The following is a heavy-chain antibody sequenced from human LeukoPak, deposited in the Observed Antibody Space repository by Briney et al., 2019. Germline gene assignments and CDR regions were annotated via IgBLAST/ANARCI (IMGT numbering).Heavy chain of an antibody. D-gene: IGHD4-23*01. V-gene: IGHV1-69*04. Sequence: ASVKVSCKASGYAFTSYGISWVRQAPGQGLEWMGRIIPILGIANYAQKFQGRVTITADKSTSTAYMELSSLRSEDTAVYYCASREDYGGNSDAFDIWGQGTMVTVSS. CDR1: GYAFTSYG. CDR3: ASREDYGGNSDAFDI. CDR2: IIPILGIA. J-gene: IGHJ3*02.